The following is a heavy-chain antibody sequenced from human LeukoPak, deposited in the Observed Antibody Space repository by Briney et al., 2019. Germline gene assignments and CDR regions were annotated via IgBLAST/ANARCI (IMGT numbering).Heavy chain of an antibody. Sequence: QPGGSLRLSCAASGFTFSNYAMSWVRQAPGKGLEWVSAIDRGGTYYADSVKGRFTISRDNSKNTLYLQMNSLRSEDTAVYYCAKDPQGDWGQGTLVTVSS. D-gene: IGHD3-16*01. CDR1: GFTFSNYA. V-gene: IGHV3-23*01. CDR3: AKDPQGD. CDR2: IDRGGT. J-gene: IGHJ4*02.